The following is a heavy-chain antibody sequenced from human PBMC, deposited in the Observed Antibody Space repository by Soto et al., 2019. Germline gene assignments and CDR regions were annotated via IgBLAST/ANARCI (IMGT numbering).Heavy chain of an antibody. D-gene: IGHD2-8*01. CDR1: GFTFTSSA. CDR2: INPKSGGT. CDR3: ARGHSTDCSNGVCSFFYNHEMDV. V-gene: IGHV1-2*04. Sequence: ASVKVSCKASGFTFTSSAVQWVRQAPGQGLEWLGRINPKSGGTSTAQKFQGWVTMTRDRSISTVYMELTRLRSDDTAVYFCARGHSTDCSNGVCSFFYNHEMDVWGQGTTVTVSS. J-gene: IGHJ6*02.